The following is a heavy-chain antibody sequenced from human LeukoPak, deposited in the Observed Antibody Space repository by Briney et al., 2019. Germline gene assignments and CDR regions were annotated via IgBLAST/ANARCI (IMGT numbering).Heavy chain of an antibody. CDR3: ARRDRYSSSLFGKVDY. J-gene: IGHJ4*02. CDR1: GLTFNSYS. D-gene: IGHD6-13*01. Sequence: GGSLRLSCAASGLTFNSYSMNWVRQAPGKGLEWVSSISTSSIYIYYADSLKGRFTISRDNAKNSLYLQMNSLRAEDTAVYYCARRDRYSSSLFGKVDYWGQGTLVTVSS. CDR2: ISTSSIYI. V-gene: IGHV3-21*01.